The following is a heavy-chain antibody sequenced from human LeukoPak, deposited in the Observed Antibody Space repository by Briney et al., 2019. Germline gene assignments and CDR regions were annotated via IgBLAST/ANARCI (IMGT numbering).Heavy chain of an antibody. CDR3: ARDPWQGSTTLH. V-gene: IGHV3-66*02. CDR2: LYSDDSA. CDR1: GFSISSGY. Sequence: GGSLRLSCVASGFSISSGYMTWARQAPGKALEWVSLLYSDDSAYYPDSVKGRFTISRDNSKSTLHLQMDMLRTEDTAMYYCARDPWQGSTTLHWGQGIMVTVSS. D-gene: IGHD1-26*01. J-gene: IGHJ4*02.